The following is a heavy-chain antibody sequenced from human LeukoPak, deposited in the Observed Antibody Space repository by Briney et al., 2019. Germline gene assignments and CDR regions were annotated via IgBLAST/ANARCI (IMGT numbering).Heavy chain of an antibody. CDR2: ISAYNGNT. J-gene: IGHJ4*02. D-gene: IGHD1-26*01. V-gene: IGHV1-18*01. CDR3: ARGFLYSGSSDFDY. CDR1: GYTFTSYG. Sequence: ASVKVSCKASGYTFTSYGISWVRQAPGQGLEWMGWISAYNGNTNYAQKLQGRVTMTTDTSTSSAYMELRSLRSDDTAVYYCARGFLYSGSSDFDYWGQGTLVTVSS.